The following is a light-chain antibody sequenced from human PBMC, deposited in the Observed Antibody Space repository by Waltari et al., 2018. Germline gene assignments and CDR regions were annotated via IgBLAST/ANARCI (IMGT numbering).Light chain of an antibody. CDR3: QQYYESPLT. Sequence: DIVMTQSPGSLAVSLGERATINCRSSQSILETYKNKKHLAWDQQKPGQPLKLLIYWASTRESGVPDRFSGGGSGTEFTLTIRSVQAEDSAVYYCQQYYESPLTFGQGTKVEI. V-gene: IGKV4-1*01. CDR2: WAS. CDR1: QSILETYKNKKH. J-gene: IGKJ1*01.